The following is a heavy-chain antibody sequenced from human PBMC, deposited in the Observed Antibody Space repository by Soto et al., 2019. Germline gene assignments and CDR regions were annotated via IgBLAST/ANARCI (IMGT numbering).Heavy chain of an antibody. V-gene: IGHV4-31*03. CDR1: GGSISSGGYS. CDR3: ARDWYCSSTSCHPGGMDV. D-gene: IGHD2-2*01. CDR2: IYYSGST. Sequence: SETLSLTCTVSGGSISSGGYSWTWIRQHPGVGLEWIGYIYYSGSTYYNPSLKSRVTISVDTSKNQFSLKLSSVTAADTAVYYCARDWYCSSTSCHPGGMDVWGQGTTVTVSS. J-gene: IGHJ6*02.